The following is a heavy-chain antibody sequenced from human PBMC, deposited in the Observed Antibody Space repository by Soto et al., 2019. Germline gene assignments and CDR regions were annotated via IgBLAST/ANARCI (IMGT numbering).Heavy chain of an antibody. V-gene: IGHV3-30-3*01. CDR3: ARGTTTSAFSAMDV. J-gene: IGHJ6*02. Sequence: QVQLVESGGGVVQPGRSLRLSCAASGFTFSNNAMDWVRQAPGKGLEWVAVISYDGSNKYIAESVKGRFTISRDNSKNTLFLQMNSLRAEDTAVYYCARGTTTSAFSAMDVWGQGTTAPVSS. D-gene: IGHD1-1*01. CDR1: GFTFSNNA. CDR2: ISYDGSNK.